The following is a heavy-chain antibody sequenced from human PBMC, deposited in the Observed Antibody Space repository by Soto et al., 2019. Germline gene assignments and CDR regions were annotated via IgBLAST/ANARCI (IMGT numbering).Heavy chain of an antibody. V-gene: IGHV4-59*12. Sequence: PSETLSLTCTVSGGSISSSYWSWIRQPPGKGLEWIGYIYHSGSTYYNPSLKSRVTISVDRSKNQFSLKLSSVTAADTAVYYCARGQVVAAQHWGQGTLVTVSS. CDR1: GGSISSSY. CDR3: ARGQVVAAQH. CDR2: IYHSGST. J-gene: IGHJ4*02. D-gene: IGHD2-15*01.